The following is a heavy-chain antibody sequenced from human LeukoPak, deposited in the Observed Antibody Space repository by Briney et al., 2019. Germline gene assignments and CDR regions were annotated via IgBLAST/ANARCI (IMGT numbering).Heavy chain of an antibody. D-gene: IGHD2-15*01. Sequence: PSETLSLTCAVSGGSISSGGYSWSWIRQPPGKGLEWIGYIYHSGSTYYNPSLKSRVTISVDRSKNQFSLKLSSVTAADTAVYYCARSPIVVVVSFFDYWGQGTLVTVSS. J-gene: IGHJ4*02. CDR1: GGSISSGGYS. CDR2: IYHSGST. V-gene: IGHV4-30-2*01. CDR3: ARSPIVVVVSFFDY.